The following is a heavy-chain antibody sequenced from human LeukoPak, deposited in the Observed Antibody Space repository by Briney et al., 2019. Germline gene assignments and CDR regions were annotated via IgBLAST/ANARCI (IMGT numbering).Heavy chain of an antibody. Sequence: GRSLRLSCAASGFTFSSYEMNWVRRAPGKGLEWVSAMSDSGDSTYYADSVKGRFTISRDNSKNTLYLLMHSLRADDTAIYYCANLDYYDSTDSYYWGQGTLVTVSS. J-gene: IGHJ4*02. CDR2: MSDSGDST. CDR3: ANLDYYDSTDSYY. V-gene: IGHV3-23*01. D-gene: IGHD3-22*01. CDR1: GFTFSSYE.